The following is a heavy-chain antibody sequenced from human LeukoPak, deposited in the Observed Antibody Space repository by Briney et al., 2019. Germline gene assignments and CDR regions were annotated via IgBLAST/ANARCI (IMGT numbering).Heavy chain of an antibody. CDR3: ARGRYCSGGSCLDY. D-gene: IGHD2-15*01. CDR1: GGSISSYF. Sequence: SETLSLTCTVSGGSISSYFWSWIRQPPGKGLEWVAYISNSGSTNYNLSLKSRVTISVDTSKNQFSLKLTSVTSADTAVYYCARGRYCSGGSCLDYWGQGTLVTVSS. CDR2: ISNSGST. J-gene: IGHJ4*02. V-gene: IGHV4-59*01.